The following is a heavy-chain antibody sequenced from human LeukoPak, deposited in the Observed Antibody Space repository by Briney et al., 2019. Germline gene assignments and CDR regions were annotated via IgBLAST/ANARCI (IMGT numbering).Heavy chain of an antibody. CDR1: GYTFTSYY. Sequence: ASVTVSCKASGYTFTSYYMHWVRQAPGQGLEWMGIINPSGGSTSYAQKFQGRVTMTRGMSTSTVYMELSSLGSEDTAVYYCARSGELDLWGRGTLVTVSS. V-gene: IGHV1-46*01. D-gene: IGHD7-27*01. CDR2: INPSGGST. CDR3: ARSGELDL. J-gene: IGHJ2*01.